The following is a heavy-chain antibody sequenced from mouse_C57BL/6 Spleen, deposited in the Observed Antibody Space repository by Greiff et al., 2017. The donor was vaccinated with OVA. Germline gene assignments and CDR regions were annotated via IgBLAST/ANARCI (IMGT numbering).Heavy chain of an antibody. CDR3: ARFTTVGYAMDY. CDR2: INPNNGGT. CDR1: GYTFTDYN. V-gene: IGHV1-22*01. J-gene: IGHJ4*01. Sequence: VQLQHSGPELVKPGASVKMSCKASGYTFTDYNMHWVKQSHGKSLEWIGYINPNNGGTSYNQKFKGKATLTVNKSSSTAYMELRSLTSEDSAVYYCARFTTVGYAMDYWGQGTSVTVSS. D-gene: IGHD1-1*01.